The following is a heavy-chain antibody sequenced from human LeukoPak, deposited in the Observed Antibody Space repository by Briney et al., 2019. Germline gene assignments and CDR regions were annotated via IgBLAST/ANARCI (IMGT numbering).Heavy chain of an antibody. V-gene: IGHV3-33*08. CDR1: GFGFSGYA. D-gene: IGHD3-10*01. Sequence: GGSLRLSCAASGFGFSGYAMHWVRQAPGKGLEWVAVIWYDGSNKYYADSVKGRFTISRDNSKNTLYLQMNSLRAEDTAVYYCARGSNGSGSYYIGFDYWGQGTLVTVSS. J-gene: IGHJ4*02. CDR2: IWYDGSNK. CDR3: ARGSNGSGSYYIGFDY.